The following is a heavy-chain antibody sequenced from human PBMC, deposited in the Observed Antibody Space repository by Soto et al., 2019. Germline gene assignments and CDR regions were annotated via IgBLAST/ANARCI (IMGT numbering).Heavy chain of an antibody. CDR2: IWPGDSDT. CDR3: ARKYYGDYTGYNDY. CDR1: TSYW. V-gene: IGHV5-51*01. Sequence: TSYWMGSVRQIKGKGLEWMGIIWPGDSDTTYSPSFQGQVTISADKSISTAYLQWSSLKASDTAMYYCARKYYGDYTGYNDYWGQGTLVTVSS. J-gene: IGHJ4*02. D-gene: IGHD4-17*01.